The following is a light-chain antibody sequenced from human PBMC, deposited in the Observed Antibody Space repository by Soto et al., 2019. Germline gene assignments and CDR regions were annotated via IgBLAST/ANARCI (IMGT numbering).Light chain of an antibody. Sequence: QSVLTQPRSVSGSPGQSVTISRTGTSSDVGAYNFVTWYQQHPGKAPKLVIFDVSQRPSGVPDRFSGSKSGSTASLTISGLQPEDEADYYCCSYGGSFYVIGTGTKVTVL. J-gene: IGLJ1*01. CDR1: SSDVGAYNF. CDR3: CSYGGSFYV. V-gene: IGLV2-11*01. CDR2: DVS.